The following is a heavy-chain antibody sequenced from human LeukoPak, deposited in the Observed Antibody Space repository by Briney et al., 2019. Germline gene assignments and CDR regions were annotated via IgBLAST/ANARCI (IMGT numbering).Heavy chain of an antibody. J-gene: IGHJ6*02. V-gene: IGHV3-7*01. D-gene: IGHD3-10*01. CDR1: GFTFSSAW. CDR2: VKVDGSEK. CDR3: ARHYYHALDV. Sequence: PGGSLGLSCAASGFTFSSAWMTWVRQAPGKGLEWVANVKVDGSEKYDVDSVKGRFTISRDNAKNSLFLQMNSLRVEDTAVYYCARHYYHALDVWGQGTTVTVSS.